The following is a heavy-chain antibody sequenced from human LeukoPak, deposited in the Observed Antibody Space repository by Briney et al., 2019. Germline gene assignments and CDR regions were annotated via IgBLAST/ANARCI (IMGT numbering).Heavy chain of an antibody. V-gene: IGHV4-59*12. CDR3: ARVAYSYGYSYYFDY. J-gene: IGHJ4*02. Sequence: SETLSLTCTVSGGSISSYYWSWIRQPPGKGLEWIGYIYYSGSTNYNPSLKSRVTISVDTSKNQFSLKLSSVTAADTAVYYCARVAYSYGYSYYFDYWGQGTLVTVSS. CDR1: GGSISSYY. D-gene: IGHD5-18*01. CDR2: IYYSGST.